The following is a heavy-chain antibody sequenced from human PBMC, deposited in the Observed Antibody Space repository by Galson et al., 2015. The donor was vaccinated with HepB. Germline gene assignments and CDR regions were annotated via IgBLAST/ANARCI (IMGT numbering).Heavy chain of an antibody. D-gene: IGHD3-22*01. Sequence: SLRLSCAASGFTFSSYGMHWVRQAPGKGLEWVAVISYDGSNKYYADSVKGRFTISRDNSKNTLYLQMNSLRAEDTAVYYCAKDESDDSSGSYYFDYWGQGTLVTVSS. V-gene: IGHV3-30*18. CDR1: GFTFSSYG. CDR2: ISYDGSNK. J-gene: IGHJ4*02. CDR3: AKDESDDSSGSYYFDY.